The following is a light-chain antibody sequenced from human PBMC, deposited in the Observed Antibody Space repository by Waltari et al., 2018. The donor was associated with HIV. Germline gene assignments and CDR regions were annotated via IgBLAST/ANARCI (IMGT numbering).Light chain of an antibody. V-gene: IGLV2-14*01. CDR3: CSYTTTNNFVL. J-gene: IGLJ2*01. Sequence: QSALTQPASVSGSPGQAITISCPGTSSDVGGPCYVSWYQQPPGKVHRLLIYEVSNRPSGVSSRVSGSKSGNTASLTISGLQAEDEADYYCCSYTTTNNFVLFGGGTKLTVL. CDR2: EVS. CDR1: SSDVGGPCY.